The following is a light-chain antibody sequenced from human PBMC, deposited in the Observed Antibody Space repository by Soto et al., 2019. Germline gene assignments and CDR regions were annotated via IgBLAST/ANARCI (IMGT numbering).Light chain of an antibody. V-gene: IGLV2-8*01. CDR3: SSSAGTKNMV. CDR2: EVS. Sequence: QSVLTQPPSASGSPGQSVTISCTGTPSDVGASNYVSWYQQQPGKAPKLMISEVSKRPSGVPDRFAGSKFGNTASLTVSGLQAEDEADYYCSSSAGTKNMVFGAGTKLTVL. J-gene: IGLJ2*01. CDR1: PSDVGASNY.